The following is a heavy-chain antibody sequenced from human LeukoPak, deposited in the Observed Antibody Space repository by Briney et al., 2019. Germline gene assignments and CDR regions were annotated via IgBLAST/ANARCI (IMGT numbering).Heavy chain of an antibody. CDR3: AKGESHPKYYFDY. Sequence: GGSLRLSCAASGFTFNKDGMPWVRQAPGKGLEWVTFIGYDGNTKYYADSVKGRFTISRDNSKNTLYLQMNSLRAEDTAVYYCAKGESHPKYYFDYWGQGTLVTVSS. CDR1: GFTFNKDG. V-gene: IGHV3-30*02. J-gene: IGHJ4*02. CDR2: IGYDGNTK. D-gene: IGHD3-10*01.